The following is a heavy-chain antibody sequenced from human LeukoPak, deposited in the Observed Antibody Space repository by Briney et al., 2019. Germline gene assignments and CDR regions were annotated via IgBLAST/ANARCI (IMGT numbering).Heavy chain of an antibody. J-gene: IGHJ4*02. V-gene: IGHV3-33*01. CDR3: ARGGSRGSSGWFY. CDR1: GFTFSNYD. CDR2: IWYDGSSK. D-gene: IGHD6-19*01. Sequence: GGSLRPSCAASGFTFSNYDMHWVRQAPGKGLEWVAAIWYDGSSKYYADSVKGRFTISRDSSKSTLYLQMNSLRAEDTAVYYCARGGSRGSSGWFYWGQGTLVTVSS.